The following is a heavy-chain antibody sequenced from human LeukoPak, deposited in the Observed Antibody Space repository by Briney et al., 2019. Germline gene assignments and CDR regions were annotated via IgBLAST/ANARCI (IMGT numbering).Heavy chain of an antibody. V-gene: IGHV3-48*04. Sequence: PGRSLRLSCAASGFTFSSYGMNWVRQAPGKGLEWVSYISSSGSTIYYADSVKGRFTISRDNAKNSLYLQMNSLRAEDTAVYYCARDLMGHDSSGYYYESRAFDIWGQGTMVTVSS. CDR1: GFTFSSYG. CDR3: ARDLMGHDSSGYYYESRAFDI. J-gene: IGHJ3*02. CDR2: ISSSGSTI. D-gene: IGHD3-22*01.